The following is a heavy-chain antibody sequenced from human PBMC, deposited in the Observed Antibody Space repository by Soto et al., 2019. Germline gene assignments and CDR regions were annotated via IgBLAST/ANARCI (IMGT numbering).Heavy chain of an antibody. V-gene: IGHV3-23*01. D-gene: IGHD3-22*01. J-gene: IGHJ3*02. CDR3: AKDLYSSGRPLGAFDI. CDR2: ISGSGGST. CDR1: GFTFSSYA. Sequence: GGSLRLSCAASGFTFSSYAMSWVRQAPGKGLEWVSGISGSGGSTYYADSVKGRFTISRDNSKNTLYLQVNSLRADDTAVYYCAKDLYSSGRPLGAFDIWGQGTLVTVSS.